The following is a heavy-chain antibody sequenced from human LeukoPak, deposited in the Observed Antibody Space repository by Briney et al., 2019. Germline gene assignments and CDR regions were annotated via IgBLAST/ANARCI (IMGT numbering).Heavy chain of an antibody. CDR3: ARDAQRGFDYSNSLRY. J-gene: IGHJ4*02. D-gene: IGHD4-11*01. CDR2: IWSDGTNQ. V-gene: IGHV3-33*01. Sequence: GGSLTLSCVASQFTFSRYGMHWVRQAPGRGLEWVAVIWSDGTNQYYADSVRGRFTISRDDSQKTVYLHMNGLRVEDTAVYFCARDAQRGFDYSNSLRYWGQGTLVTVSS. CDR1: QFTFSRYG.